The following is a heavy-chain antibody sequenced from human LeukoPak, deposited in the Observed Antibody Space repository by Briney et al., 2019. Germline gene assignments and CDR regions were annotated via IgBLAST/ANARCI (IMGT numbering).Heavy chain of an antibody. D-gene: IGHD5-18*01. CDR2: ISYDGSDK. CDR3: AKDRAYSYGFLDY. Sequence: PGRSLRLSCAASGFTFSDYGIHWVRQAPGKGLEWVALISYDGSDKYYSDSVKGRFTISRDNSKNTLFLQMNSLRAEDTAVYYCAKDRAYSYGFLDYWGQGTLVTVSS. V-gene: IGHV3-30*18. J-gene: IGHJ4*02. CDR1: GFTFSDYG.